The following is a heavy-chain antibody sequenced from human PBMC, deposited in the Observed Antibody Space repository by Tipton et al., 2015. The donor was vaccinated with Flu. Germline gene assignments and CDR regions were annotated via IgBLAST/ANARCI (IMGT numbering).Heavy chain of an antibody. Sequence: SLRLSCAASGFMFDAYAMHRVRQAPGKGLEWVSGISSNSYNIGYVDSVRGRFTISRDNAKSSLFLLLNSLRAEDTALYYCAKDVSSSWPPGKWFDPWGQGTLVTVSS. CDR2: ISSNSYNI. CDR3: AKDVSSSWPPGKWFDP. V-gene: IGHV3-9*01. CDR1: GFMFDAYA. D-gene: IGHD6-13*01. J-gene: IGHJ5*02.